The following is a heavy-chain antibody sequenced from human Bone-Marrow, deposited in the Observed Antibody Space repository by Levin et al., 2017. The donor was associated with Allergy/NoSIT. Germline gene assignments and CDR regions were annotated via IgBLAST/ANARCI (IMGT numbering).Heavy chain of an antibody. V-gene: IGHV4-39*07. D-gene: IGHD1-26*01. CDR3: ARDGWHSGGYLDY. J-gene: IGHJ4*02. CDR1: GGSISSSSYY. CDR2: IFYAGST. Sequence: PSETLSLTCTVSGGSISSSSYYWGWVRQPPGTGLEWIGSIFYAGSTYYNPSLKSRVTMSVDTSKNQFSLKLSSVTAADTAVYYCARDGWHSGGYLDYWGQGTRVTVSS.